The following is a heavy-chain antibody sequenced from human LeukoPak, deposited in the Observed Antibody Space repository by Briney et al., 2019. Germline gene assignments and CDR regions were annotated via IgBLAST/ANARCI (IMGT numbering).Heavy chain of an antibody. CDR2: VGSDGHST. CDR3: VAWGSYVY. CDR1: GLTFTNYW. J-gene: IGHJ4*02. V-gene: IGHV3-74*01. D-gene: IGHD3-16*01. Sequence: GGSLRLSCAASGLTFTNYWIHWVRQVPPPGPVWVSRVGSDGHSTNYADSVRGRFTISRANAKNTVYLQMNTLRDDETAMYYCVAWGSYVYWGRGALVTVSS.